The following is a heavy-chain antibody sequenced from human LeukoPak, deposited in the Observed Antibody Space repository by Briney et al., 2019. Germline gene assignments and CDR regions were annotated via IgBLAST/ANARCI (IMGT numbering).Heavy chain of an antibody. CDR3: ARRADVRGAAGTKIDY. D-gene: IGHD6-13*01. J-gene: IGHJ4*02. Sequence: SETLSLTCTVSGGSISSYYWSWIRQPPGKGLEWIGYIYYSGSTYYNPSLKSRVTISVDTSKNQFSLKLRSVTAADTAVYYCARRADVRGAAGTKIDYWGQGTLVTVSS. V-gene: IGHV4-59*12. CDR2: IYYSGST. CDR1: GGSISSYY.